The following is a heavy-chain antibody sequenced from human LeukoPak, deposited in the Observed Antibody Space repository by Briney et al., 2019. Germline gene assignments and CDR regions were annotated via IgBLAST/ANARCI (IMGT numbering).Heavy chain of an antibody. CDR2: ISAYDGKT. D-gene: IGHD6-13*01. V-gene: IGHV1-18*01. Sequence: GASVKVSCKASGYTVTTYIISWVRQAPGQGLEWMGWISAYDGKTEYAQKLQSRISMTTDTSTNTAYMELRSLRSDDTAVYYCAGVSRNTWYDYWGQGTLGYASS. CDR1: GYTVTTYI. CDR3: AGVSRNTWYDY. J-gene: IGHJ4*02.